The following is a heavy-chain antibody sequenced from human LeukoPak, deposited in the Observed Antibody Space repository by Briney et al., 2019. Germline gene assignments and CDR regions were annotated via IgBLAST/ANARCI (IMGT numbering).Heavy chain of an antibody. CDR1: GYTFTGYY. CDR2: INPNSGGT. V-gene: IGHV1-2*02. CDR3: ARDEYSSSWYYAFDI. Sequence: ASVKVSCKASGYTFTGYYTHWVRQAPGQGLEWMGWINPNSGGTNYAQKFQGRVTMTRDTSISTAYMELSRLRSDDTAVYYCARDEYSSSWYYAFDIWGQGTMVTVSS. D-gene: IGHD6-13*01. J-gene: IGHJ3*02.